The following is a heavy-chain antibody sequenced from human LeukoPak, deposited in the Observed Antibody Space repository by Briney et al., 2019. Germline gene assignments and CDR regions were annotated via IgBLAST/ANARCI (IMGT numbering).Heavy chain of an antibody. Sequence: GASVKVSCKASGYTFTGYYMHWVRQAPGQGLEWMGWINPNSGGTNYAQKFQGRVTMTRDTSISSAYMELSRLRSDDTAVYYCAGVGAAAGMGHFHYWGQGTLVTVSS. D-gene: IGHD6-13*01. CDR3: AGVGAAAGMGHFHY. V-gene: IGHV1-2*02. CDR1: GYTFTGYY. J-gene: IGHJ4*02. CDR2: INPNSGGT.